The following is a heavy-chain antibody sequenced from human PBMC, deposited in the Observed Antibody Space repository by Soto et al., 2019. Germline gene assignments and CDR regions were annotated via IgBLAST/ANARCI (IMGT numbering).Heavy chain of an antibody. V-gene: IGHV3-30-3*01. D-gene: IGHD2-15*01. CDR2: ISSDVVNY. CDR1: GFTFSSFA. J-gene: IGHJ4*02. CDR3: ARGGAWTPEGLGY. Sequence: QVQLVESGGGVVQPGRSLRLSCAASGFTFSSFAMHWVRQAPGKGLEWLAVISSDVVNYYYAESVKGRFTISRDNSKNHLYLQMDSLGNEDTAVYYCARGGAWTPEGLGYWGQGTLVTVSS.